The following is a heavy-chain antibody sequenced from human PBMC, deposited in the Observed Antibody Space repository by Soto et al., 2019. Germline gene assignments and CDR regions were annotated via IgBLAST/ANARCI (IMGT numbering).Heavy chain of an antibody. CDR3: AREGDITAAFDY. V-gene: IGHV3-23*01. J-gene: IGHJ4*02. CDR2: ISGSGGSP. CDR1: GLIFSNYA. D-gene: IGHD6-13*01. Sequence: EVQVLESGGVLVQPGGSLRLSCVAPGLIFSNYAMSWVRQAPGKGLEWVSGISGSGGSPHYADSAKGRFTISRDNSKNTLFLQMNTLRAEDTAVYHCAREGDITAAFDYWGQGTLVTVSS.